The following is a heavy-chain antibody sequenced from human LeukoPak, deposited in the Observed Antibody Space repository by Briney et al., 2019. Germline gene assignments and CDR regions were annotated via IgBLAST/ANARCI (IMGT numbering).Heavy chain of an antibody. Sequence: SETLSLTCTVSGGSISSYYWSWIRQAPGKGMEWVGYIYYSGSTNYNPSLKSRVTISVDTSKNQFSLKLSSVTAADTAVYYCARVMLDYYYYMDVWGKGATVTVSS. CDR2: IYYSGST. V-gene: IGHV4-59*01. CDR1: GGSISSYY. J-gene: IGHJ6*03. CDR3: ARVMLDYYYYMDV. D-gene: IGHD3-10*02.